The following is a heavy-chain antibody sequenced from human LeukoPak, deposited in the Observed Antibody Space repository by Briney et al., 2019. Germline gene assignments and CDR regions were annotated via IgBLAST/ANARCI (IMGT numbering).Heavy chain of an antibody. Sequence: SETLSLTCTVSGGSGGSITNYYWSWIRQPPGKGLEWIGYIYYSGSTYYNPSLKSRVTISVDTSKIQFSLKLSSVTAADTAVYYCARVSTMIVVVITDDAFDIWGQGTMVAVSS. CDR2: IYYSGST. CDR3: ARVSTMIVVVITDDAFDI. CDR1: GGSGGSITNYY. J-gene: IGHJ3*02. V-gene: IGHV4-30-4*01. D-gene: IGHD3-22*01.